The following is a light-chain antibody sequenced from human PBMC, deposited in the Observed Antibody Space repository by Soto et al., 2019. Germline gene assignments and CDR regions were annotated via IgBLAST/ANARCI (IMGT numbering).Light chain of an antibody. CDR3: QQYYSYPRT. Sequence: AIRMTQSPSSFSASTGDRFTITCLASQCISIYLAWYQQKPGKAPKLLIYAASTLQSGVPSRFSGSGSGTDFTLTISCLQSEDFATYYCQQYYSYPRTFGQGTKVDIK. CDR1: QCISIY. J-gene: IGKJ1*01. V-gene: IGKV1-8*01. CDR2: AAS.